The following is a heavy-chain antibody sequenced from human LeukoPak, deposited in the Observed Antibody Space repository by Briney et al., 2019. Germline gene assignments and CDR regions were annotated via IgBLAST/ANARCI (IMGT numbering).Heavy chain of an antibody. Sequence: ASVKVSCKASGYTFTSYGISWVRQAPGQGLEWMGWISAYNGNTNYAQKLQGRVTMTEDTSTDTAYMELSSLRSEDTAVYYCATPGPDWGDAFDIWGQGTMVTVSS. V-gene: IGHV1-18*01. CDR3: ATPGPDWGDAFDI. CDR2: ISAYNGNT. J-gene: IGHJ3*02. D-gene: IGHD3/OR15-3a*01. CDR1: GYTFTSYG.